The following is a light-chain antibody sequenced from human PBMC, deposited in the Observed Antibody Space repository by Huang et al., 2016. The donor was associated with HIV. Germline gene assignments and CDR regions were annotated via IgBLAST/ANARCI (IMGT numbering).Light chain of an antibody. CDR3: QQYNTFT. Sequence: DIQMTQSPSTLSAAIGDRVTITCRASQSVSTRLAWYQQKPGKAPRLLIQEASSLESVVPTRFSGSGSGTEITLTISSLQPDDSATYSCQQYNTFTFGPGTKVDI. V-gene: IGKV1-5*03. CDR2: EAS. CDR1: QSVSTR. J-gene: IGKJ3*01.